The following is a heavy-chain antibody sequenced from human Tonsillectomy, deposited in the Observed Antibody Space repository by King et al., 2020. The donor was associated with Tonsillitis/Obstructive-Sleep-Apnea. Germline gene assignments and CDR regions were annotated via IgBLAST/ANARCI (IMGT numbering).Heavy chain of an antibody. CDR3: ARLGSLVVPAAIAEAFDI. CDR1: GYTFTSYY. J-gene: IGHJ3*02. V-gene: IGHV1-46*01. Sequence: VQLVESGAEVKKPGASVKVSCKASGYTFTSYYMHWVRQAPGQGLEWMGIINPSGGITSYAQKCQGRVTMTRDTSTSTVYMELSILRAEDTAVYYCARLGSLVVPAAIAEAFDIWGQGTMVTVSS. CDR2: INPSGGIT. D-gene: IGHD2-2*01.